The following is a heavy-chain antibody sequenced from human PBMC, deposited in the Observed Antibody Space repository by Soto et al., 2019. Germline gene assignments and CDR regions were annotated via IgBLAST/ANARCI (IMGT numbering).Heavy chain of an antibody. Sequence: QVQLVQSGAEVKKPGASVKVSCKVSGYTLTELSMHWVRQAPGKGLEWMGGFDPEDGETINAQKFQGRVTMTEDTSTDTAYMELSSLRSEDTAVYYCATMGYSSSSGYNWFDPWGQGTLVTVSS. CDR2: FDPEDGET. J-gene: IGHJ5*02. D-gene: IGHD6-6*01. CDR1: GYTLTELS. CDR3: ATMGYSSSSGYNWFDP. V-gene: IGHV1-24*01.